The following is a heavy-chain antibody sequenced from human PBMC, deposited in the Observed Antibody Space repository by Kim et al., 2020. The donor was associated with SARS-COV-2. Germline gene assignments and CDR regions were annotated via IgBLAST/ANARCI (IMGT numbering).Heavy chain of an antibody. J-gene: IGHJ6*02. D-gene: IGHD2-2*01. Sequence: GESLKISCKGSGYSFTSYWISWVRQMPGKGLEWMGRIDPSDSYTNYSPSFQGHVTISADKSISTAYLQWSSLKASDTAMYYCAVQGVVPAANYGPRILGYYYYGMDVWGQGTTVTVSS. V-gene: IGHV5-10-1*01. CDR2: IDPSDSYT. CDR3: AVQGVVPAANYGPRILGYYYYGMDV. CDR1: GYSFTSYW.